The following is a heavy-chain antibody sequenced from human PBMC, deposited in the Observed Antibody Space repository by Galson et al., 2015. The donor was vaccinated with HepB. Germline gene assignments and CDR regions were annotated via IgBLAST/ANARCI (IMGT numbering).Heavy chain of an antibody. V-gene: IGHV4-59*01. D-gene: IGHD3-22*01. J-gene: IGHJ1*01. CDR1: GGSISSYY. CDR3: ARGGYYDSSGYLPPGYFQH. Sequence: ETLSLTCTVSGGSISSYYWGWIRQPPGKGLEWIGYIYYSGSTNYNPSLKSRVTISVDTSKNQFSLKLSSVTAADTAVYYCARGGYYDSSGYLPPGYFQHWGQGTLVTVSS. CDR2: IYYSGST.